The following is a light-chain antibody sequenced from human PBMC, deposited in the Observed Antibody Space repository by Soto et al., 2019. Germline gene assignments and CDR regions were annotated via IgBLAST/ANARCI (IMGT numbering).Light chain of an antibody. CDR3: HQVNSFPYT. CDR2: AAS. Sequence: DIQMTQSPSSVSASVGDRVTITCRASQGINSWLAWYQQRPGKAPRLLIYAASSLLGGVPSRFSGSGSGTDFTLTISSLQPEDFATYYCHQVNSFPYTFGQGTKLEI. CDR1: QGINSW. J-gene: IGKJ2*01. V-gene: IGKV1-12*01.